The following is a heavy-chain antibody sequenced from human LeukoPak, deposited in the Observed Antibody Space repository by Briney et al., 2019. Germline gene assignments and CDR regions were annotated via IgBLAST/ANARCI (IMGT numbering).Heavy chain of an antibody. V-gene: IGHV3-48*01. Sequence: GGSLRLSCAASGFTFSSYSMNWVRQAPGQGLEWVSYITSDSVTMFYADSVKGRFTASRDNAENSMYLQMNSLRAEDTAVYYCARVALRPIDYSNPEFDPWGQGTLVTVSS. D-gene: IGHD4-11*01. CDR2: ITSDSVTM. CDR1: GFTFSSYS. J-gene: IGHJ5*02. CDR3: ARVALRPIDYSNPEFDP.